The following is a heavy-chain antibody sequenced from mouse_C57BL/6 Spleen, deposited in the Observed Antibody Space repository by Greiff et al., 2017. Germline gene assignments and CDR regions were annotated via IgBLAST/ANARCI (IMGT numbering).Heavy chain of an antibody. CDR3: ARSTAQATLFDY. CDR2: IYPGSGNT. CDR1: GYSFTSYY. Sequence: QVQLQQSGPELVKPGASVKISCKASGYSFTSYYIHWVKQRPGQGLEWIGWIYPGSGNTKYNEKFKGKATLTADTSSSPAYMQLSSLTSEDSAVYYCARSTAQATLFDYWGQGTTLTVSS. D-gene: IGHD3-2*02. V-gene: IGHV1-66*01. J-gene: IGHJ2*01.